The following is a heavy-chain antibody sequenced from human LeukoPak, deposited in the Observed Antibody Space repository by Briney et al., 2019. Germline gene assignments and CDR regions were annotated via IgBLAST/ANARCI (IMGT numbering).Heavy chain of an antibody. CDR3: ARVSEGY. V-gene: IGHV3-66*01. CDR2: IYSGERT. Sequence: GGSLRLSCAASGFTFSSYAMSWVRQAPGKGLEWVTVIYSGERTYYIDSVKGRLIISRDNSKNTVYLQMNSLRVEDTGVYYCARVSEGYWGQGTLVIVSS. CDR1: GFTFSSYA. J-gene: IGHJ4*02. D-gene: IGHD3-16*02.